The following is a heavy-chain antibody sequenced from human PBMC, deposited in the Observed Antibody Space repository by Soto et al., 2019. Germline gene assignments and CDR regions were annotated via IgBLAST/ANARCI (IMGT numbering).Heavy chain of an antibody. D-gene: IGHD6-13*01. CDR1: GYTFTRYA. Sequence: ASVKVSCKASGYTFTRYAMHWVRQAPGQRLEWMGWINAGNGNTKYSQKFQGRVTITRDTSASTAYMELSSLRSEDTAVYYCASSNIAAAPYGMDVWGQGATVPVSS. V-gene: IGHV1-3*01. J-gene: IGHJ6*02. CDR3: ASSNIAAAPYGMDV. CDR2: INAGNGNT.